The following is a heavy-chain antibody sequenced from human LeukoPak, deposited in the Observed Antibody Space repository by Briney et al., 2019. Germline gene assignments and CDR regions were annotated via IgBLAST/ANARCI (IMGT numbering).Heavy chain of an antibody. D-gene: IGHD3-22*01. Sequence: SETLSLTCTVSGDSISSYYWNWIRQPPGKGLEWIGYIYYSGSTNYNPSLKSRVIISVDTSKNQFSLKLSSVTAADTAVYYCATPLDYYDRSGYHQGGDWGQGTLVTVSS. V-gene: IGHV4-59*01. CDR1: GDSISSYY. CDR2: IYYSGST. J-gene: IGHJ4*02. CDR3: ATPLDYYDRSGYHQGGD.